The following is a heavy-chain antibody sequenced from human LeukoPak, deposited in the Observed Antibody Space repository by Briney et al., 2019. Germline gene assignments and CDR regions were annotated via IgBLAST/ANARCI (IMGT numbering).Heavy chain of an antibody. J-gene: IGHJ4*02. CDR2: IYPGGSDT. Sequence: GESLKISCKGSGYTFSSYWIAWVRQMPGRGLEWMGIIYPGGSDTRYSPSFQGQVTISADKSISTAYLQWSSLKASDTAMYYCARPRDNWNDNFDYWGQGTLVTVSS. CDR3: ARPRDNWNDNFDY. D-gene: IGHD1-20*01. CDR1: GYTFSSYW. V-gene: IGHV5-51*01.